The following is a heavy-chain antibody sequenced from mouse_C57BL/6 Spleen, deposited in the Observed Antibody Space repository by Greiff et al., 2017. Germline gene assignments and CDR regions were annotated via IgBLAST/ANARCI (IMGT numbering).Heavy chain of an antibody. Sequence: QVHVKQSGAELARPGASVKMSCKASGYTFTSYTMHWVKQRPGQGLEWIGYINPSSGYTKYNQKFKDKATLTADKSSSTAYMQLSSLTSEDSAVYYCAREEANSAWFAYWGQGTLVTVSA. J-gene: IGHJ3*01. V-gene: IGHV1-4*01. CDR3: AREEANSAWFAY. D-gene: IGHD4-1*01. CDR1: GYTFTSYT. CDR2: INPSSGYT.